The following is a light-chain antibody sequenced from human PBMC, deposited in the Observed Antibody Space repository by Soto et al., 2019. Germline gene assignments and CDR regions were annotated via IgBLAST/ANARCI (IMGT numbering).Light chain of an antibody. CDR3: SSYGASSTL. Sequence: QSALTQPASVSGSPGQSITISCTGSSRDIGGYNYVSWYQQHPGKAPQLMIYDVSYRPSGISDRFSGSKSGNTASLTISGLQPEDEADYYCSSYGASSTLFGGGTKVTVL. CDR2: DVS. V-gene: IGLV2-14*03. J-gene: IGLJ3*02. CDR1: SRDIGGYNY.